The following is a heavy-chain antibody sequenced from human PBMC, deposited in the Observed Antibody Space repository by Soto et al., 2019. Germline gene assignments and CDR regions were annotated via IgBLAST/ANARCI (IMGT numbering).Heavy chain of an antibody. CDR2: ISDNSGTR. CDR1: GFTFSTSS. CDR3: AKGWDASIADAFYI. J-gene: IGHJ3*02. D-gene: IGHD1-26*01. V-gene: IGHV3-23*01. Sequence: EVQVLESGGDLVQPGWSLRLTCTGSGFTFSTSSMSWVRQAPGTGLEWVSSISDNSGTRFYADSVKGRFTTSRDNSKDTVYLQMNNLRVEDTALYYGAKGWDASIADAFYIWGQGTMVTVSS.